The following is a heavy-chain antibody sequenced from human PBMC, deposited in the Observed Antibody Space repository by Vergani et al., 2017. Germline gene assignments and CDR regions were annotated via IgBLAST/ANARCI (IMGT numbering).Heavy chain of an antibody. CDR3: ARAGGYCSGGSCYPHGVTFFDY. J-gene: IGHJ4*02. Sequence: VQLLESGGGLVQPGGSLRLSCAASGFTFSSYAMSWVRQAPGKGLEWVAVIAYDGSNKYYADSVKGRFTISRDNSKNTLYLQMNSLRAEDTAVYYCARAGGYCSGGSCYPHGVTFFDYWGQGTLVTVSA. CDR2: IAYDGSNK. V-gene: IGHV3-30-3*01. CDR1: GFTFSSYA. D-gene: IGHD2-15*01.